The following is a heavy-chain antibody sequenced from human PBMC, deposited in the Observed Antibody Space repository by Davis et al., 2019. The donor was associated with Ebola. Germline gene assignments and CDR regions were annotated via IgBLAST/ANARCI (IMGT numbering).Heavy chain of an antibody. J-gene: IGHJ4*02. D-gene: IGHD3-22*01. CDR1: EFTFSSYS. CDR2: IWYDGSNK. Sequence: GESLKISCEASEFTFSSYSMNWVRQAPGKGLEWVAVIWYDGSNKYYADSVKGRFTISRDNSKNTLYLQMNSLRAEDTAVYYCARSPYYYDSSGYYPHYFDYWGQGTLVTVSS. V-gene: IGHV3-33*08. CDR3: ARSPYYYDSSGYYPHYFDY.